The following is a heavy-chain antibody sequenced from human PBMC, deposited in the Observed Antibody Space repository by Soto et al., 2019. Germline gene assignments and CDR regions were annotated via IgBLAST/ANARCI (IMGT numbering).Heavy chain of an antibody. D-gene: IGHD2-15*01. V-gene: IGHV1-46*01. Sequence: QVQLVQSGAEVKKPGASVKLSCKASGYTFTDYFIHWVRQAPGQGLEWMGVINPSGGSTTYAQKFQGRVTMTRDTSTNTVYMDLSSLTSEDTAMYFCARGLAHCSGGGCRLWGQGTLVTVSS. CDR3: ARGLAHCSGGGCRL. CDR2: INPSGGST. J-gene: IGHJ4*02. CDR1: GYTFTDYF.